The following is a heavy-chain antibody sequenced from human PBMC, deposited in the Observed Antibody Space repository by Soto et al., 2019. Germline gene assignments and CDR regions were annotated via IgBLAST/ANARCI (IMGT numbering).Heavy chain of an antibody. CDR1: GGSISSSSYY. CDR2: IYYSGST. Sequence: QLQLQESGPGLVKPSETLSLTCTVSGGSISSSSYYWGWIRQPPGKGLEWIGSIYYSGSTYYKPSLKSRVTISVDTSNHQFSLMLGSVTAADTAVYYCARGPDYGMDVWGQGTTVTVSS. J-gene: IGHJ6*02. V-gene: IGHV4-39*01. CDR3: ARGPDYGMDV.